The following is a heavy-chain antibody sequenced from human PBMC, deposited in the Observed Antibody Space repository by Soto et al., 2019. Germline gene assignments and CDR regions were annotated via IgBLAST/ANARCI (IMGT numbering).Heavy chain of an antibody. CDR2: FDPEDGET. CDR3: ATRDFGSGHDLLDY. J-gene: IGHJ4*02. CDR1: GYTLTELS. D-gene: IGHD3-3*01. V-gene: IGHV1-24*01. Sequence: GASVKVSCKVSGYTLTELSMHWVRQAPGKGLEWMGGFDPEDGETIYAQKFQGRVTMTEDTSTDTAYMELSSLRSEDTAVYYCATRDFGSGHDLLDYWGQGTLGTVSS.